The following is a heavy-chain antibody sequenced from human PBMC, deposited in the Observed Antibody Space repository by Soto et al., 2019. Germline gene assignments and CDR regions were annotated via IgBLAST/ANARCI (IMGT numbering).Heavy chain of an antibody. J-gene: IGHJ6*02. D-gene: IGHD6-6*01. CDR3: GRDQGAARPNFRVLGMDV. CDR1: GFTFSSYG. Sequence: QVQLVESGGGVVQPGRSLRLSCAASGFTFSSYGMHWVRQAPGKGLEWVAVIWYDGSNKYYADSVKGRFTISRDHSKNTLYLQMNSLRAEDPAVYYCGRDQGAARPNFRVLGMDVWGQGTTVTVSS. V-gene: IGHV3-33*01. CDR2: IWYDGSNK.